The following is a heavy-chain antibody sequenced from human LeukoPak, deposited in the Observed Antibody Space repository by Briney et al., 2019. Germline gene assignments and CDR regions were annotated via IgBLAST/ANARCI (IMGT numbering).Heavy chain of an antibody. CDR2: ISYDGSNK. V-gene: IGHV3-30-3*01. CDR1: GFTFSSYA. CDR3: AKEVGQAYFDY. Sequence: GRSPRLSCAASGFTFSSYAMHWVRQAPGKGLEWVAVISYDGSNKYYADSVKGRFTISRDNSKNTVYLQMNSLRAEDTAVYYCAKEVGQAYFDYWGQGILVTVSS. D-gene: IGHD1-26*01. J-gene: IGHJ4*02.